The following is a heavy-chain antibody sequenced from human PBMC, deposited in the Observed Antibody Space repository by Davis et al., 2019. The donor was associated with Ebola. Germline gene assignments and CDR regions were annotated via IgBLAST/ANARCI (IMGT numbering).Heavy chain of an antibody. Sequence: AASVKVSCKASGYTFTSYDVNWVRQATGQGLEWMGWMNPNSGNTGYAQKFQGRVTMTRNTSISTAYMELSSLRSEDTAVYYCARNQLYGDRLNYYYYYAMDVWGQGTTVTVSS. CDR3: ARNQLYGDRLNYYYYYAMDV. V-gene: IGHV1-8*01. J-gene: IGHJ6*02. CDR2: MNPNSGNT. D-gene: IGHD1-14*01. CDR1: GYTFTSYD.